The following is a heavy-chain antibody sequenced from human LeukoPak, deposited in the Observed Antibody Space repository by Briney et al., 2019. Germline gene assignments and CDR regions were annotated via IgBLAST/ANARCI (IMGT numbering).Heavy chain of an antibody. D-gene: IGHD6-13*01. CDR1: GYTFTGYY. CDR2: INPNSGGT. CDR3: ARDAIAAAGPAGDY. Sequence: ASVKVSCKASGYTFTGYYMRWVRQAPGQGLEWMGWINPNSGGTNYAQKFQGRVTMTRDTSISTAYMELSRPRSDDTAVYYCARDAIAAAGPAGDYWGQGTLVTVSS. V-gene: IGHV1-2*02. J-gene: IGHJ4*02.